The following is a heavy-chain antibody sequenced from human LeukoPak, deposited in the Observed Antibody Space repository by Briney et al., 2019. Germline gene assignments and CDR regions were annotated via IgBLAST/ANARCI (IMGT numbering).Heavy chain of an antibody. J-gene: IGHJ4*02. CDR2: INPNSGGT. V-gene: IGHV1-2*02. D-gene: IGHD6-13*01. CDR3: ARAGSSYTPVDY. Sequence: ASVKVSCRASGYTFTSYGISWVRQAPGQGLEWMGWINPNSGGTNYAQKFQGRVTMTRDTSISTAYMELSRLRSDDTAVYYCARAGSSYTPVDYWGQGTLVTVSS. CDR1: GYTFTSYG.